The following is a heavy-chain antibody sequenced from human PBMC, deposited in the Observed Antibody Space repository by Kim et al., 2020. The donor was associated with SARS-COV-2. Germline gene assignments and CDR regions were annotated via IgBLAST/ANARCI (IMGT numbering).Heavy chain of an antibody. V-gene: IGHV1-24*01. CDR3: ATRGSGSYPGAFDI. J-gene: IGHJ3*02. D-gene: IGHD1-26*01. Sequence: AQKVQGRVPMTEDTSTDTAYMELSSLRSEDTAVYYCATRGSGSYPGAFDIWGQGTMVTVSS.